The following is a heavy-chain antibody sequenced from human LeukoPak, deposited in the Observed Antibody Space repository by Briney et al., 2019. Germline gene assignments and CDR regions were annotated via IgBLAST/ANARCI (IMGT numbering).Heavy chain of an antibody. CDR1: GFTFSSYW. Sequence: GGSLRLSGAASGFTFSSYWMSWVRQAPGKGLEWVANIKKDGSEKYYVDSVKGRFTISRDNAKTSLYLQMNSLRAEDTAVYYCAELGITMIGGVWGKGTTVTISS. D-gene: IGHD3-10*02. CDR3: AELGITMIGGV. V-gene: IGHV3-7*01. CDR2: IKKDGSEK. J-gene: IGHJ6*04.